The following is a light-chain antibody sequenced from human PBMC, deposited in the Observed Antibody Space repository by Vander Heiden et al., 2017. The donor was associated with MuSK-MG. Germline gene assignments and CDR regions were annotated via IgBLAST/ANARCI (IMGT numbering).Light chain of an antibody. J-gene: IGKJ3*01. CDR3: QKYDNFHLT. V-gene: IGKV1-33*01. Sequence: DIQMTLSPSSLSASVGDRVTITCQASQDISNYLKWYQKKVGKAPKLLIYDASNLETGVPSRISGSGSGTDFTFTISSLKHEDIAIYYCQKYDNFHLTFGPGTKVDIK. CDR2: DAS. CDR1: QDISNY.